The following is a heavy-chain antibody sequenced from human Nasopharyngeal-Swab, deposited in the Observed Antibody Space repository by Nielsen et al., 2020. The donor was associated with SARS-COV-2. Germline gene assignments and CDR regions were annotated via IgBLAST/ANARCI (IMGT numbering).Heavy chain of an antibody. V-gene: IGHV3-7*01. CDR2: IRQDESEK. D-gene: IGHD6-19*01. Sequence: GGSLRLSCVTSGFTFGRYWMSWVRQAPGKGLEWVANIRQDESEKYYVDSVKGRFTISRDNAKNSLFLQMNSLRVADTAVYYCARLLEVGGTPLDYWGQGTLVSVSS. J-gene: IGHJ4*02. CDR3: ARLLEVGGTPLDY. CDR1: GFTFGRYW.